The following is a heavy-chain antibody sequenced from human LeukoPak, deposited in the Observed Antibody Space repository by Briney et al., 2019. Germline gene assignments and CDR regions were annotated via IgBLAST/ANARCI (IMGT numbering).Heavy chain of an antibody. J-gene: IGHJ4*02. CDR1: GFTVSSSY. V-gene: IGHV3-53*01. CDR3: ARGGLTITMFGVTIIRNFDY. Sequence: GGSLRLSCAASGFTVSSSYMYWVRQAPGKGLEWVSFFYRGDSTYYAESVRGRFTISRDNSKNTVYLQINSLRVEDTAVYYCARGGLTITMFGVTIIRNFDYWGQGTLVTVSS. D-gene: IGHD3-3*01. CDR2: FYRGDST.